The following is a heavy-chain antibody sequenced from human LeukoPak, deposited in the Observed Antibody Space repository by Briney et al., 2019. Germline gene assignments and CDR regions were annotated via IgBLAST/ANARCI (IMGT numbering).Heavy chain of an antibody. CDR3: AKERCSSSSCCVDY. CDR1: GFTFSSYA. Sequence: GGSLRLSCAASGFTFSSYAMSWVRQTPGKGLEWVSSINDSGVYTYYADSVKGRFTISRDNSKNTLCLQMNSLRAEDTAVYYCAKERCSSSSCCVDYWGQGTLVTVSS. D-gene: IGHD2-2*01. V-gene: IGHV3-23*01. J-gene: IGHJ4*02. CDR2: INDSGVYT.